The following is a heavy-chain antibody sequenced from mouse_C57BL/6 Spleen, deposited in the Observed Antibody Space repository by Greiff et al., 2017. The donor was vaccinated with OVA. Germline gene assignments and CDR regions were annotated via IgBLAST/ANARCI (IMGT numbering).Heavy chain of an antibody. CDR2: IYPGDGDT. V-gene: IGHV1-82*01. CDR3: ARGSRYGNVDYAMDY. J-gene: IGHJ4*01. D-gene: IGHD2-1*01. CDR1: GYAFSSSW. Sequence: QVQLQQSGPELVKPGASVKISCKASGYAFSSSWMNWVKQRPGKGLEWIGRIYPGDGDTNYNGKFKGKATLTADKSSSTAYMQLSSLTSEDSAVYFCARGSRYGNVDYAMDYWGQGTSVTVSS.